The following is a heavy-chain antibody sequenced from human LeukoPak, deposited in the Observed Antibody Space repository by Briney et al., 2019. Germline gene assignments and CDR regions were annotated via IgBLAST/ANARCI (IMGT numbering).Heavy chain of an antibody. D-gene: IGHD2-2*02. J-gene: IGHJ4*02. CDR2: INPNSGGT. Sequence: GASVKVSCKASGYTFTGYYMHWVRQAPGQGLEWMGWINPNSGGTNYAQKFQGRVTMTRDTSISTAYMELSRLRSDDTAVYYCAREVPAAIRRAPNRYFDYWGQGTLVTVSS. V-gene: IGHV1-2*02. CDR3: AREVPAAIRRAPNRYFDY. CDR1: GYTFTGYY.